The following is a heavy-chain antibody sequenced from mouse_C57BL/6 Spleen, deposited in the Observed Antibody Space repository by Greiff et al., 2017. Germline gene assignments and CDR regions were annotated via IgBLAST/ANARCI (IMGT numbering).Heavy chain of an antibody. D-gene: IGHD1-1*01. CDR3: ARDLDYYGSSYGAMDY. V-gene: IGHV5-16*01. J-gene: IGHJ4*01. CDR1: GFTFSDYY. CDR2: INYDGSST. Sequence: EVMLVESEGGLVQPGSSMKLSCTASGFTFSDYYMAWVRQVPEKGLEWVANINYDGSSTYYLDSLQSRFIISRDNAKNILYLQMSSLKSEDTATYYCARDLDYYGSSYGAMDYWGQGTSGTVSS.